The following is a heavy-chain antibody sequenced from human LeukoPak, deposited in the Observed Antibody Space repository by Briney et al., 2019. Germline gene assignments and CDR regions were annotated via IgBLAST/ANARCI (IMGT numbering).Heavy chain of an antibody. J-gene: IGHJ6*02. Sequence: GGSLRLSCAASGFTCSSYAMNWVRQAPGKGLEWVSAISGSGDSTYYADSVKGRSTISRDNSKNTLYLHVNGLRAEDTAVYYCAKRVYYYYGMDVWGQGTTVTVSS. CDR1: GFTCSSYA. CDR3: AKRVYYYYGMDV. V-gene: IGHV3-23*01. CDR2: ISGSGDST.